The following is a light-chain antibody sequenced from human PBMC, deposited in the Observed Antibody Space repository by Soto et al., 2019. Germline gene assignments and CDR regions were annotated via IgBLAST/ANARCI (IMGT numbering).Light chain of an antibody. CDR3: MQGTHWPIT. CDR1: QSLVHSDGISY. CDR2: KFS. J-gene: IGKJ5*01. V-gene: IGKV2-30*02. Sequence: DVVMTQSPLSLPVTLGQPASISCRSNQSLVHSDGISYLIWFHQRPGRAPRRLIYKFSNRDSGVAARFSGSGSGTDFALKISRVAAEDVGVYYCMQGTHWPITFGQGTRLEIK.